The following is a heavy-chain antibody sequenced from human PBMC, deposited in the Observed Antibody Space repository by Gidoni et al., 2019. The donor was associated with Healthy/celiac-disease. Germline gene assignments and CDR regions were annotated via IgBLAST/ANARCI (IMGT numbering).Heavy chain of an antibody. J-gene: IGHJ3*02. Sequence: QVQLFQSGAELKKPGSSVKVSCKASGGTFIRYAISWVRQAPGQGLAWMGGIIPIFGTANYAQKFQGRVTITADESTSTAYMELSSLRSEDTAVYYCARFWVHDYGGNSAFDIWGQGTMVTVSS. CDR3: ARFWVHDYGGNSAFDI. V-gene: IGHV1-69*12. D-gene: IGHD4-17*01. CDR2: IIPIFGTA. CDR1: GGTFIRYA.